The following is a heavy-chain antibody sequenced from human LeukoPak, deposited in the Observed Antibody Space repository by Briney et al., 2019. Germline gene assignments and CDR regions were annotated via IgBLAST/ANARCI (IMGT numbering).Heavy chain of an antibody. J-gene: IGHJ4*02. CDR2: ISSSSSYI. Sequence: PGGSLRLSCAASGFTFSSYSMNWVRQAPGKGLEWVSSISSSSSYIYYADSVKGRFTISRDNAKNSLYLQMNSLRAEDTAVYYCARSWGYNYGRPLDYWGQGTLVTVSS. CDR3: ARSWGYNYGRPLDY. D-gene: IGHD5-18*01. V-gene: IGHV3-21*01. CDR1: GFTFSSYS.